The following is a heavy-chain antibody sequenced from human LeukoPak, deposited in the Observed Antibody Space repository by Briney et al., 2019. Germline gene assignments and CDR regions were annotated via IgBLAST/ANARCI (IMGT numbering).Heavy chain of an antibody. J-gene: IGHJ5*02. D-gene: IGHD2-2*01. CDR2: ISWNSGSI. CDR1: GFTFDDYA. V-gene: IGHV3-9*01. Sequence: DPGRSLRLSCAASGFTFDDYAMHWVRQAPGKGLEWVSGISWNSGSIGYADSVKGRFTISRDNAKNSLYLQMNSLRAEDTAVYYCAREACSSTSCYFDPWGQGTLVTVSS. CDR3: AREACSSTSCYFDP.